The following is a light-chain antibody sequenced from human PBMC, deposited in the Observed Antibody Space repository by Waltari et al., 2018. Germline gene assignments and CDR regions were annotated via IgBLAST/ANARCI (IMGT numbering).Light chain of an antibody. CDR3: QTGGHGTWV. J-gene: IGLJ3*02. V-gene: IGLV4-69*01. CDR2: VNSDGSH. CDR1: SGHSSNI. Sequence: QLVLTQSPSASASLGASVKLTRTLSSGHSSNIIAWLQQQPEKGPRYLMKVNSDGSHSKGDEIPDRFSGSSSGAERYLTISTVQSEDEADYYCQTGGHGTWVFGGGTKLTVL.